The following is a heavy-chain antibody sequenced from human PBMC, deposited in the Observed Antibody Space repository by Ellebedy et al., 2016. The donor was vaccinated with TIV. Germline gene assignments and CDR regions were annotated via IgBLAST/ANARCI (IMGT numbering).Heavy chain of an antibody. V-gene: IGHV3-23*01. CDR3: AKDRGAITYCFAP. Sequence: GESLKISCAASGFTFSSYAMTWVRQAPGRGLEWVSAISGSGGTTYYADSVKGRFTISRDNSKNTLYLQMNSLRAEDTAVYYCAKDRGAITYCFAPWGQGTLVTVSS. D-gene: IGHD2-21*01. CDR2: ISGSGGTT. J-gene: IGHJ5*02. CDR1: GFTFSSYA.